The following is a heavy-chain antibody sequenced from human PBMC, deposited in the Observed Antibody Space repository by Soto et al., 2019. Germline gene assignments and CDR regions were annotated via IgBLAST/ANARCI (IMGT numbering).Heavy chain of an antibody. V-gene: IGHV1-69*13. Sequence: SVKVSCKASGGTFSSYAISWVRQAPGQGLEWMGGIIPIFGTANYAQKFQGRVTITADESTSTAYMELSSLRSEDTAVYYCASGYFCGCCCHHRDPYDFWGQGTLVPVSS. CDR1: GGTFSSYA. CDR2: IIPIFGTA. J-gene: IGHJ4*02. D-gene: IGHD2-15*01. CDR3: ASGYFCGCCCHHRDPYDF.